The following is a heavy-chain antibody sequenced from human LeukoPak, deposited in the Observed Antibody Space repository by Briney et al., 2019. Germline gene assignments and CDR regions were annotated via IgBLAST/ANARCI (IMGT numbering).Heavy chain of an antibody. CDR3: ARARRADWFDP. CDR2: IYYSGST. J-gene: IGHJ5*02. CDR1: GGSISSGDYY. Sequence: SETLSLTCTVSGGSISSGDYYWSWIRQPPGKGLEWIGYIYYSGSTYYNPSLKSRVTISVDTSKNQFSLKLSSVTAADTAVYYCARARRADWFDPWGQGTLVTVSS. V-gene: IGHV4-30-4*01.